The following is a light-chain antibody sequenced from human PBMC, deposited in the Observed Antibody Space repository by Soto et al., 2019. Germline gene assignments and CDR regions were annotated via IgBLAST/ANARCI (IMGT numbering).Light chain of an antibody. CDR1: QSVSNS. CDR3: QHRHSWPPGAT. J-gene: IGKJ4*01. V-gene: IGKV3-11*01. Sequence: EIVLTQSPATLSLSPGERATLSCRASQSVSNSLAWYQQKPGQTPRLLIYDSSIRATGIPARFSGSGSGTDCSLTISSLSPEDFAVYYCQHRHSWPPGATFGGGTKVEIK. CDR2: DSS.